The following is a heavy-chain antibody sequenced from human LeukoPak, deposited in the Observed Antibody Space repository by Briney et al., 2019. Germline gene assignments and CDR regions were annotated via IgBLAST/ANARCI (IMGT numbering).Heavy chain of an antibody. CDR3: AKDYYGDYRYYFDY. J-gene: IGHJ4*02. V-gene: IGHV3-9*01. Sequence: GGSLRLSCAASGFTFDDYAMHWVRQAPGKGLEWVSGISWNSGSIGYADSVKGRFPISRDNAKNSLYLQMNSLRAEDTALYYCAKDYYGDYRYYFDYWGQGTLVTVSS. CDR1: GFTFDDYA. CDR2: ISWNSGSI. D-gene: IGHD4-17*01.